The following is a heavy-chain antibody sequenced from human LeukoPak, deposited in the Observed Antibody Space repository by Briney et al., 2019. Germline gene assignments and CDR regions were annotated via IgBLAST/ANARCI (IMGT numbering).Heavy chain of an antibody. Sequence: PGGSLRLSCAASGFTFSSYGMHWVRQAPGKGLEWVAVIWYDGSNKYYADSVKGRFTISRDNSKNTLYLQMNSLRAEDTAVYYCATYTIYDFWSGPNWFDPWGQGTLVTVSS. CDR2: IWYDGSNK. V-gene: IGHV3-33*01. D-gene: IGHD3-3*01. J-gene: IGHJ5*02. CDR1: GFTFSSYG. CDR3: ATYTIYDFWSGPNWFDP.